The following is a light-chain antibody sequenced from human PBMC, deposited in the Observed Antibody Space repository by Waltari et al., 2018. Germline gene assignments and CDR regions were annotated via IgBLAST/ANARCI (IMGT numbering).Light chain of an antibody. V-gene: IGKV4-1*01. J-gene: IGKJ2*01. CDR2: WAS. CDR1: QGVLYSSNNKNY. CDR3: QQCYSAPYT. Sequence: DIVMTQSPDSLAVSLGQRATINCKSSQGVLYSSNNKNYLTWYQQKPGQPPKWLIYWASTRHSGVPDRFSGSASGTDFALTISSLQAEDVAVYYCQQCYSAPYTFGQGTKLEIK.